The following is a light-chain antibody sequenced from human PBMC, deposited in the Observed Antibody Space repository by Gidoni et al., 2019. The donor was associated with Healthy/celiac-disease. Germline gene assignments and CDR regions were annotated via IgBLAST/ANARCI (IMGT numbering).Light chain of an antibody. CDR3: QQRSNWPPLT. V-gene: IGKV3-11*01. CDR1: QSVSSY. J-gene: IGKJ4*01. Sequence: IVLTQSPATLSLSPGERATLSCRASQSVSSYLACYQQKPGQSPRLLIYDASNRATGIPARGSGSGSGTEFTLTISSREPEDFAVYYCQQRSNWPPLTFGGGTKVEIK. CDR2: DAS.